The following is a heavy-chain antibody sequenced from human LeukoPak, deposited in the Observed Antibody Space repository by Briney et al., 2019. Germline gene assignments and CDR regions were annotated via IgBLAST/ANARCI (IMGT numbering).Heavy chain of an antibody. D-gene: IGHD6-13*01. CDR2: ISGSGGST. CDR3: AKDLAAAGQNWYFDL. J-gene: IGHJ2*01. CDR1: GFTFSSYA. Sequence: GGSLRLSCAASGFTFSSYAMSWVRQAPGKGLEWVSAISGSGGSTYYADSVKGRFTISRDNSKNTLYLQMNSLRAEDTAVCYCAKDLAAAGQNWYFDLWGRGTLVTVSS. V-gene: IGHV3-23*01.